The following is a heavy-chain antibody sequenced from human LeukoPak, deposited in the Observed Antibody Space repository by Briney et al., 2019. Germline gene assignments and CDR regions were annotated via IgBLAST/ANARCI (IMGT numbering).Heavy chain of an antibody. CDR2: ISGSGGST. Sequence: GGSLRLSCAVSGFISSNYWMTWVRQAPGKGLEWVSAISGSGGSTYYADSVKGRFTISRDNSKNTLYLQMNSLRAEDTAVYYCAKDGWSGYFYYYYYMDVWGKGTTVTVSS. D-gene: IGHD3-3*01. J-gene: IGHJ6*03. CDR1: GFISSNYW. V-gene: IGHV3-23*01. CDR3: AKDGWSGYFYYYYYMDV.